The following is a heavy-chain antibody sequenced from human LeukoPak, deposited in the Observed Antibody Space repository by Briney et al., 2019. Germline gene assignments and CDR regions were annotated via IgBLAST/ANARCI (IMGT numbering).Heavy chain of an antibody. V-gene: IGHV1-18*01. D-gene: IGHD1-26*01. CDR3: ARGGATIDY. CDR1: GFTFTRYG. J-gene: IGHJ4*03. Sequence: AASVKVSCKTSGFTFTRYGITWVRQAPGQGLEWMGWISAYNGDTIYAQKLQGRVTMTRDPSTSTVYMELRSLISDDTAVYYCARGGATIDYWGQGTTVTVSS. CDR2: ISAYNGDT.